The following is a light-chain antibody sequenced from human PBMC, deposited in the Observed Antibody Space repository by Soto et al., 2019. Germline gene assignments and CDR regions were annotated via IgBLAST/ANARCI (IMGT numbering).Light chain of an antibody. Sequence: AILMTQSPSSLSASVGDRVTITCRASQGIRNDLAWYQQKPGKAPKLLIYEASTLQSGVPSRFSGSYSGTDFTLTIGSXQPEDFATYYCLQDFKYPRTFGQGTKVDTK. J-gene: IGKJ1*01. CDR1: QGIRND. CDR2: EAS. CDR3: LQDFKYPRT. V-gene: IGKV1-6*01.